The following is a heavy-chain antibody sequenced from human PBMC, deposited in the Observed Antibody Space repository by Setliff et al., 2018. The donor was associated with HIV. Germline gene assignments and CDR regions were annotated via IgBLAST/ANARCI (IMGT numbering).Heavy chain of an antibody. V-gene: IGHV4-61*02. CDR3: ARGQLYCTNGVCYTCYYRI. Sequence: SETLSLTCTVSGDSISSGSNYWSWIRQPAGKGLEWIGRIYTSGPRYNPSLENRVTISVDTSKNQFSLKLSSVTAADTAEYYCARGQLYCTNGVCYTCYYRIWGQGTLVTVSS. D-gene: IGHD2-8*01. J-gene: IGHJ4*02. CDR1: GDSISSGSNY. CDR2: IYTSGP.